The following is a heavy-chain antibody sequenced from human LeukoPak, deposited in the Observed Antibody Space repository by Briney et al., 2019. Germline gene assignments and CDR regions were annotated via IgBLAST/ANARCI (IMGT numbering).Heavy chain of an antibody. CDR2: INPNSGGT. Sequence: GASVKVSCKASGYTFTSYGISWARQAPGQGLEWMGRINPNSGGTNYAQKFQGRVTMTRDTSISTAYMELSRLRPDDTAAYYCARGYSYGFDYWGRGTLVTVSS. CDR3: ARGYSYGFDY. D-gene: IGHD5-18*01. J-gene: IGHJ4*02. CDR1: GYTFTSYG. V-gene: IGHV1-2*06.